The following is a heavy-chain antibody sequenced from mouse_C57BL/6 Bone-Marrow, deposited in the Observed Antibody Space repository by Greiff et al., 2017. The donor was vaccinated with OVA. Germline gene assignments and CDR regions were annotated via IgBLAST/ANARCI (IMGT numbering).Heavy chain of an antibody. D-gene: IGHD1-1*01. Sequence: QVQLQQSGTELVKPGASVKLSCKASGYTFTSYWMHWVKQRPGQGLEWIGNINPSNGGTNYNEKFKSKATLTVDKSSSTAYMQLSSLTSEDSAVYYCARWRSSFWYFDVWGTGTTVTVSS. CDR2: INPSNGGT. CDR1: GYTFTSYW. V-gene: IGHV1-53*01. J-gene: IGHJ1*03. CDR3: ARWRSSFWYFDV.